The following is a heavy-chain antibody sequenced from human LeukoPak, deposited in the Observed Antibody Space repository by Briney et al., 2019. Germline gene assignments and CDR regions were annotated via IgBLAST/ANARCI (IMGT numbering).Heavy chain of an antibody. CDR2: ISTGRRYI. CDR3: ARATAYGDYMFGFDY. CDR1: GFTLSSYS. D-gene: IGHD4-17*01. V-gene: IGHV3-21*01. Sequence: PGGSLRLSCAVSGFTLSSYSMNWVRQAPGKGLEWVSYISTGRRYIYYADSVKGRFTMSRDNAKNSLFLQMNSLRPEDTAVYYCARATAYGDYMFGFDYWGQGSLVTVSS. J-gene: IGHJ4*02.